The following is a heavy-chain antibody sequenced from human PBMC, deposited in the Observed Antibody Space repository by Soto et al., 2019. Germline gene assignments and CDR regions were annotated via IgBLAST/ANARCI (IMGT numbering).Heavy chain of an antibody. Sequence: GGSLRLSCAASGFTFSSYAMSWVRQAPGKGLEWVSAISGSGGSTYYADSVKGRFTISRDNSKNTLYLQMNSLRAEDTAVYYCAKGYDFWSGYWYSSFDYWGQGTLVTVSS. V-gene: IGHV3-23*01. J-gene: IGHJ4*02. CDR1: GFTFSSYA. CDR3: AKGYDFWSGYWYSSFDY. D-gene: IGHD3-3*01. CDR2: ISGSGGST.